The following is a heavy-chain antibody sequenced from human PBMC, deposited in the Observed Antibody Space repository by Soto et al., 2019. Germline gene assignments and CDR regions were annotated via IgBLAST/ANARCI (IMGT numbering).Heavy chain of an antibody. CDR1: GYTFTGYY. CDR3: ARERYQVISDGMDV. CDR2: INPQTGGT. V-gene: IGHV1-2*02. J-gene: IGHJ6*02. D-gene: IGHD2-2*01. Sequence: QVQLVQSGAEVKTPWASVRVSCKASGYTFTGYYIHWVREAPGQGLEWMGWINPQTGGTSYGQKFQGRVTLSRDTSINTAYLEPSRLRFDDAAVYFCARERYQVISDGMDVWGQGTTVTVSS.